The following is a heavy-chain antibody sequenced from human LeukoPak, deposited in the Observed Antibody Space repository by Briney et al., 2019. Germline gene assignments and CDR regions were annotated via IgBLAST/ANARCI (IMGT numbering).Heavy chain of an antibody. Sequence: GGSLRLSCEASGLTFSNSWMHWVRQIPGKGLVWVSRMYGDMRDISYADSVKGRFTISRDNAKNTVYLQMNSLRREDTAVYYFARELGPRGTNWGQGTLVTVSS. CDR3: ARELGPRGTN. J-gene: IGHJ4*02. CDR2: MYGDMRDI. CDR1: GLTFSNSW. V-gene: IGHV3-74*01. D-gene: IGHD1-14*01.